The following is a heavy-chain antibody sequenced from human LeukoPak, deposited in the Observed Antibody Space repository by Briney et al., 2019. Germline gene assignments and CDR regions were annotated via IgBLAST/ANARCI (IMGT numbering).Heavy chain of an antibody. V-gene: IGHV1-69*04. Sequence: SVEVSCKASGGTFSSYAISWVRQAPGQGLEWMGRIIPILGIANYAQKFQGRVTITADKSTSTAYMELSSLRSEDTAVYYCARDISYCSSTSCYRAYWGQGTLVTVSS. CDR3: ARDISYCSSTSCYRAY. CDR2: IIPILGIA. CDR1: GGTFSSYA. D-gene: IGHD2-2*01. J-gene: IGHJ4*02.